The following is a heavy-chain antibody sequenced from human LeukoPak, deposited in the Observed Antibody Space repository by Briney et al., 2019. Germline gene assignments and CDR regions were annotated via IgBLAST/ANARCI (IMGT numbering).Heavy chain of an antibody. V-gene: IGHV3-23*01. Sequence: PGGSLRLSCAASGFTFDNFAMNWVRQAPGKGLEWVSAISNTGLTTYYADSPKGRFTISRDNSKSTLYLQMNSPRAEDTAVYYCAKTISGWGYDYFDSWGRGTLVTVSS. J-gene: IGHJ4*02. CDR2: ISNTGLTT. D-gene: IGHD6-19*01. CDR1: GFTFDNFA. CDR3: AKTISGWGYDYFDS.